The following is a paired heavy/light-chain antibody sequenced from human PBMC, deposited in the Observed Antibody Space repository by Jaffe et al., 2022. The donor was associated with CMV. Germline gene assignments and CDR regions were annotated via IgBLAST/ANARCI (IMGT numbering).Light chain of an antibody. CDR1: QSLVHIDGNTY. V-gene: IGKV2-30*02. CDR3: MQGTHWPPT. CDR2: AVS. J-gene: IGKJ1*01. Sequence: DVVMTQSPLSLPVTLGQPASISCRSSQSLVHIDGNTYLHWFQQRPGQSPRRLIYAVSNRDSGVPDRISGSGSGTDFTLKISRVEAEDVAVYYCMQGTHWPPTFGQGTKVEIK.
Heavy chain of an antibody. Sequence: QVQLVQSGAEVKKAGSSVKVSCKASGDTFNNYALSWVRQTPAQGLEWMGGIIPLSGTPNYAPRFHGRFTITADKSTSTVYMELTNLRSDDTAIYYCARDPRRDGYNLYYYFHMDFWGQGTTVSVS. CDR1: GDTFNNYA. J-gene: IGHJ6*02. CDR2: IIPLSGTP. D-gene: IGHD6-25*01. V-gene: IGHV1-69*06. CDR3: ARDPRRDGYNLYYYFHMDF.